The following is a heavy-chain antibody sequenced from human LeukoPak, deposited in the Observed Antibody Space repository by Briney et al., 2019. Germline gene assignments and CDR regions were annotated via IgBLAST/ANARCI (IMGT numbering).Heavy chain of an antibody. CDR3: ARDLGWSGSYLAFDI. J-gene: IGHJ3*02. CDR1: GFTFSSYW. Sequence: SGGSLRLSCAASGFTFSSYWISWVRQVPGKGLEWVANIKQDGSEKYYVDSVKGRFTISRDNAKNSLYLQMNSLRAEDTAVYYCARDLGWSGSYLAFDIWGQGTMVTVSS. CDR2: IKQDGSEK. V-gene: IGHV3-7*01. D-gene: IGHD1-26*01.